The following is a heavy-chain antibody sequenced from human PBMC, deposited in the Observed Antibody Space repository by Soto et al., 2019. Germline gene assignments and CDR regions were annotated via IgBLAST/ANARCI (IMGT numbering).Heavy chain of an antibody. D-gene: IGHD3-22*01. J-gene: IGHJ5*02. CDR1: GFTFSSYG. Sequence: GGSLRLSCAASGFTFSSYGMHWVRQAPGKGLEWVAVIWYDGSNKYYADSVKGRFTISRDNSKNTLYLQMNSLRAEDTAVYYCARDGFNYYDSSGYYGWFDPWGQGTLVTVSS. CDR3: ARDGFNYYDSSGYYGWFDP. V-gene: IGHV3-33*01. CDR2: IWYDGSNK.